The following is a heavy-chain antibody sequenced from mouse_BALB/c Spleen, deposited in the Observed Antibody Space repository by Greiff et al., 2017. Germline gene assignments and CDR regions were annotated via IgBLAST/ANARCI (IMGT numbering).Heavy chain of an antibody. J-gene: IGHJ4*01. V-gene: IGHV3-2*02. CDR2: ISYSGST. Sequence: EVKLMESGPGLVKPSQSLSLTCTVTGYSITSDYAWNWIRQFPGNKLEWMGYISYSGSTSYNPSLKSRISITRDTSKNQFFLQLNSVTTEDTATYYCAREDYDGEDYAMDYWGQGTSVTVSS. CDR3: AREDYDGEDYAMDY. D-gene: IGHD2-4*01. CDR1: GYSITSDYA.